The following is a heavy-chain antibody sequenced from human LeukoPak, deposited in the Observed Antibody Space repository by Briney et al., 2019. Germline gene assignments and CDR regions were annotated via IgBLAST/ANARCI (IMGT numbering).Heavy chain of an antibody. V-gene: IGHV3-23*01. D-gene: IGHD2-2*01. CDR2: ISGSGGST. Sequence: GGSLRLSCAASGFTFSSYAMSWVRQAPGKGLEWVSAISGSGGSTYYADSVKGRFTISRDNSKNALYLQMNSLRAEDTAVYYCAKGGLGYCSSTSCQLYYYYGMDVWGQGTTVTVSS. CDR3: AKGGLGYCSSTSCQLYYYYGMDV. J-gene: IGHJ6*02. CDR1: GFTFSSYA.